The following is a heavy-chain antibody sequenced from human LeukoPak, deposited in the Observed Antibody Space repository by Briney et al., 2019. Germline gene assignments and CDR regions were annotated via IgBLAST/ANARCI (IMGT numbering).Heavy chain of an antibody. V-gene: IGHV4-39*01. CDR3: ARPVPSRLGWFDP. D-gene: IGHD1-1*01. J-gene: IGHJ5*02. CDR1: GGSISSSPYY. CDR2: IYYSGST. Sequence: SETLSLTCTVSGGSISSSPYYWGWIRQPPGKGLEWIGTIYYSGSTYYNPSPKSRVTISVDTSKNQFSLKLTSVTAADTAVYYCARPVPSRLGWFDPWGQGTLVTVSS.